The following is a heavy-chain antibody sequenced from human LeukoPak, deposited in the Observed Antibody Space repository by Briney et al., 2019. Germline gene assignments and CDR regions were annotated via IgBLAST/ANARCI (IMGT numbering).Heavy chain of an antibody. CDR3: ASTAEYSSSQYPYYYYYGMDV. CDR2: ISSSSSYI. J-gene: IGHJ6*02. D-gene: IGHD6-6*01. CDR1: GFTFSSYS. Sequence: GGSLRLSCAASGFTFSSYSMNWVRQAPGKGLEWVSSISSSSSYIYYADSVKGRFTISRDNAKNSLYLQMNSLRAEDTAVYYCASTAEYSSSQYPYYYYYGMDVWGQGTTITVSS. V-gene: IGHV3-21*01.